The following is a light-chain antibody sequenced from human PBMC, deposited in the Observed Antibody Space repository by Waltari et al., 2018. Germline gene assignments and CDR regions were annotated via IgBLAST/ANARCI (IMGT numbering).Light chain of an antibody. Sequence: QAGLTQPPSVSKALRQTATLTCTGNSNNVGNLGAAWLQQHQGHPPKLVSYRNTARPSGISERFSASRSGNTASLTIAGLEAEDEADYYCSTWDSSLIGWVFGGGTKLTVL. CDR3: STWDSSLIGWV. V-gene: IGLV10-54*04. CDR2: RNT. J-gene: IGLJ3*02. CDR1: SNNVGNLG.